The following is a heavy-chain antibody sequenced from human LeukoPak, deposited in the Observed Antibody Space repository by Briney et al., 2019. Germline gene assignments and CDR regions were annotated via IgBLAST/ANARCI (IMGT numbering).Heavy chain of an antibody. V-gene: IGHV3-13*01. J-gene: IGHJ4*02. CDR2: IGIRGDT. D-gene: IGHD6-19*01. Sequence: GGTLRLSCAASGFTFIDYDMHCVPHVIGKGLERVSAIGIRGDTHYSGSVKGRFTISRENAESSLYLQMNSLRAEDTAVYYCARGGIQVSGIDEFDYWGQGTLVTVSS. CDR3: ARGGIQVSGIDEFDY. CDR1: GFTFIDYD.